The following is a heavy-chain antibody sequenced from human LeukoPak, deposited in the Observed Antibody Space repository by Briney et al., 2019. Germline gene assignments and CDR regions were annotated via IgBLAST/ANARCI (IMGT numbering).Heavy chain of an antibody. V-gene: IGHV3-7*01. CDR3: ASRSYESGSYFKRD. CDR1: GFTFSSYW. J-gene: IGHJ4*02. CDR2: INQDASAK. D-gene: IGHD3-10*01. Sequence: GGSLRLSCAASGFTFSSYWMSWVRQAPGKGLEWVANINQDASAKYYVDSVKGRFTISRDNAKKSLYLLMNNLTAEDTAVYYCASRSYESGSYFKRDWGQGTLVTVSS.